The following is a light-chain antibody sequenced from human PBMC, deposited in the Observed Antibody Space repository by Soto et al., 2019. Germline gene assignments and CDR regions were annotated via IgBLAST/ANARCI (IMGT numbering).Light chain of an antibody. J-gene: IGLJ1*01. CDR2: EVS. CDR1: SNDVGGYNF. V-gene: IGLV2-8*01. Sequence: QSALAQPPSASGSPGQSVTISCAGTSNDVGGYNFVSWYQQNPGKAPKLMIFEVSKRPSGVPDRFSGSKSGNTASLTVSGLQAEDEADYYCSSYAGNNIFYVFGTGTKLTVL. CDR3: SSYAGNNIFYV.